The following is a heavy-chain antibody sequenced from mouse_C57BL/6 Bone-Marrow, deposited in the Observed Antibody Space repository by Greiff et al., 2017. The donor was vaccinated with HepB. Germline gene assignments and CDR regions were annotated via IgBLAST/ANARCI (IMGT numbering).Heavy chain of an antibody. CDR1: GFTFSSYA. Sequence: EVHLVESGGGLVKPGGSLKLSCAASGFTFSSYAMSWVRQTPEKRLEWVATISDGGSYTYYPDNVKGRFTISRDNAKNNLYLQMSHLKSKDTAMYYCARDHYYGSSYDWYFDVWGTGTTVTVSS. D-gene: IGHD1-1*01. V-gene: IGHV5-4*01. CDR2: ISDGGSYT. J-gene: IGHJ1*03. CDR3: ARDHYYGSSYDWYFDV.